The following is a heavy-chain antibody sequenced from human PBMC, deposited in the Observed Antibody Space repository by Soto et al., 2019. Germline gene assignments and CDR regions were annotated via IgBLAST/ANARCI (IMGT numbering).Heavy chain of an antibody. D-gene: IGHD3-10*01. CDR3: ARDSLGFGEPPRSPTDY. CDR1: GYTFTSYY. J-gene: IGHJ4*02. CDR2: INPSGGST. Sequence: ASVKVSCKASGYTFTSYYMHWVRQAPGQGLEWMGIINPSGGSTSYAQKFQGRVTMTRDTSTSTVYMELGSLRSEDTAVYYCARDSLGFGEPPRSPTDYWGQGTLVTVSS. V-gene: IGHV1-46*01.